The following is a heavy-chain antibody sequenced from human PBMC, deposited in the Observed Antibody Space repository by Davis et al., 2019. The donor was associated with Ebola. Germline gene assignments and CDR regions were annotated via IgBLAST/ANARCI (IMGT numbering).Heavy chain of an antibody. CDR3: VHRKTARSGGTGDFDP. Sequence: SGPTLVKPTQTLTLTCSFSGFSFSTSKVGLGWFRQPPGKALEWVAIIYWDDDARYSPSLKGRISVATDHSQSQVVLTMTNMDPVDTATYYCVHRKTARSGGTGDFDPWGQGTLVTVSS. CDR1: GFSFSTSKVG. V-gene: IGHV2-5*02. J-gene: IGHJ5*02. CDR2: IYWDDDA. D-gene: IGHD7-27*01.